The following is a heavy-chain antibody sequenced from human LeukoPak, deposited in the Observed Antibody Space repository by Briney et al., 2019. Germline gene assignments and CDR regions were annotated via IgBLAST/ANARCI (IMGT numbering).Heavy chain of an antibody. J-gene: IGHJ4*02. D-gene: IGHD4-23*01. CDR3: ARVDYGGFPFDY. V-gene: IGHV3-21*01. Sequence: GGSLRLSCAASGFTFSSYSMNWVRQAPGKGLEWVSSISSSSSYIYYADSVKGRFTISRDNAKNSLYLQMNSLRAEDTAVYYCARVDYGGFPFDYWGQGTLVTVSS. CDR1: GFTFSSYS. CDR2: ISSSSSYI.